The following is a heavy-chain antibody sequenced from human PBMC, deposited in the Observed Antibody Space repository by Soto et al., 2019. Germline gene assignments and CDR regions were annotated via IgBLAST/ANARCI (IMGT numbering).Heavy chain of an antibody. CDR1: GFTFSSYS. D-gene: IGHD3-16*01. J-gene: IGHJ2*01. CDR2: ISSSSSYI. CDR3: GRDRGRRGGGYFDL. Sequence: EVQLVESGGGLVKPGGSLRLSCAASGFTFSSYSMNWVRQAPGKGLEWVSSISSSSSYIYYADSVKGRFTISRENAKNSLYLQINSPRAEETAVYYCGRDRGRRGGGYFDLWGRGTLVTVSS. V-gene: IGHV3-21*01.